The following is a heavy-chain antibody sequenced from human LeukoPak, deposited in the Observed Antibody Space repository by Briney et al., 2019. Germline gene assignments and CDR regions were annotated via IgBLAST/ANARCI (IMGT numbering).Heavy chain of an antibody. Sequence: PSETLSLTCTVSGYSISSGYYWGWIRQPPGKGLEWIGSIYHSGSTYYNPSLKSRVTISVDTSKNQFSLKLSSVTAADTAVYYCARRGIPTTVDAFDIWGQGTMVTVSS. CDR3: ARRGIPTTVDAFDI. CDR1: GYSISSGYY. CDR2: IYHSGST. D-gene: IGHD4-17*01. V-gene: IGHV4-38-2*02. J-gene: IGHJ3*02.